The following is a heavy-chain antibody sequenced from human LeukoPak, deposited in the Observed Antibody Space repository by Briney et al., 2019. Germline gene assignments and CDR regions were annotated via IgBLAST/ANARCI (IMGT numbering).Heavy chain of an antibody. Sequence: SGXXXXXSXXYWSWIRQPXGXXLXWIGYIYYSGSXNYNPSLKSRVTISVXXSNNEFSMKLSAVTAEGRAGYXXXXXXXXXXXXXXXFNIWGQGTMVTVSS. V-gene: IGHV4-61*01. CDR1: GXXXXXSXXY. J-gene: IGHJ3*02. CDR2: IYYSGSX. CDR3: XXXXXXXXXXXXXFNI.